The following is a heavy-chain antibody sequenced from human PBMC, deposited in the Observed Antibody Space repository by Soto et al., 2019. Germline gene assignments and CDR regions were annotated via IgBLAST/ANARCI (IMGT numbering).Heavy chain of an antibody. J-gene: IGHJ4*02. CDR1: GFTFSSYA. CDR2: ISGSGGST. CDR3: AKDSYDSSGYSSLGYFDY. Sequence: PGGSLRLSCAASGFTFSSYAMSWVRQAPGKGLEWVSAISGSGGSTYYADSVKGRFTISRDNSKNTLYLQMNSLRAEDTAVYYCAKDSYDSSGYSSLGYFDYWGQGTLVTVSS. V-gene: IGHV3-23*01. D-gene: IGHD3-22*01.